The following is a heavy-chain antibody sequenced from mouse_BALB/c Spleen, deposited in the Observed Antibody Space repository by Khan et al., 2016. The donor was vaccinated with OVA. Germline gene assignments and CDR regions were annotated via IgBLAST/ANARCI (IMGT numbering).Heavy chain of an antibody. CDR2: FTSGSTYT. D-gene: IGHD2-1*01. V-gene: IGHV5-6-4*01. CDR1: GFSFTTYT. Sequence: EVELVESGGGLVRPGGSLKLSCAASGFSFTTYTMSWVRQTPEKRLEWVATFTSGSTYTYYPDSVKGRFTISRANAKHTLYLQMISLKSEDTAMYYVTRDGNYAHLYFDVWGAGTTVTVSA. J-gene: IGHJ1*01. CDR3: TRDGNYAHLYFDV.